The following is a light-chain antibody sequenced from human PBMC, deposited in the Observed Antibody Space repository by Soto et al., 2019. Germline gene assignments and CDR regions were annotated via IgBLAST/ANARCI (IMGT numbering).Light chain of an antibody. Sequence: EIVLTQSPGTLSLSPGERATLSCRASQSVSSSYLAWYQQKPGQAPRLLIYAASIRATDIPDRFSGSGSGTDFTLTINRLEPEDFAVFYCQQYGSSSITFGQGTRLEIK. J-gene: IGKJ5*01. CDR1: QSVSSSY. CDR3: QQYGSSSIT. CDR2: AAS. V-gene: IGKV3-20*01.